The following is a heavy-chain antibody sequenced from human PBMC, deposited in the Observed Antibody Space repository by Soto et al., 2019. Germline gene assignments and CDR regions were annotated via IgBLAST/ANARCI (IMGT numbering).Heavy chain of an antibody. V-gene: IGHV5-51*01. Sequence: GESLKISCKGSGDSCISYWIGWVRQIPGKGLEWMGIIYPGDSDTRYSPSFQGQVTISADKSISTAYLQWSSLKASDTAMYYCARLSNYGGNSDAFDIWGQGTMVTVSS. CDR2: IYPGDSDT. CDR3: ARLSNYGGNSDAFDI. CDR1: GDSCISYW. D-gene: IGHD4-17*01. J-gene: IGHJ3*02.